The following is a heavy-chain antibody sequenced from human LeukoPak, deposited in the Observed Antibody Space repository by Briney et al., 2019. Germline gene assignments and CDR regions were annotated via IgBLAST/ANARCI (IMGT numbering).Heavy chain of an antibody. V-gene: IGHV4-34*01. J-gene: IGHJ6*03. Sequence: SETLSLTCAVYGGSFSGYYWSWIRQPPGKGLEWIGEINHSGSTYYNPSLKSRVTISVDTSKNQFSLKLSSVTAADTAVYYCARTTEAHSWRTRYYDYYMDVWGKGTTVAVSS. CDR3: ARTTEAHSWRTRYYDYYMDV. D-gene: IGHD6-13*01. CDR2: INHSGST. CDR1: GGSFSGYY.